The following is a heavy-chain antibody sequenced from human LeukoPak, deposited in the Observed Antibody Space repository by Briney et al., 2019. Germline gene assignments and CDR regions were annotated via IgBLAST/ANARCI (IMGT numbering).Heavy chain of an antibody. CDR1: GFTLSSYW. J-gene: IGHJ3*02. D-gene: IGHD5-18*01. V-gene: IGHV3-74*01. CDR3: AREWVLDTAMVHDAFDI. Sequence: PGGSLRLSCAASGFTLSSYWMHWVRQAPGKGLVWVSRINPDGSTTTYADSVEGRFTISRDNAKNTLYLQMSSLRVEDTAVYYCAREWVLDTAMVHDAFDIWGQGTMVTVSS. CDR2: INPDGSTT.